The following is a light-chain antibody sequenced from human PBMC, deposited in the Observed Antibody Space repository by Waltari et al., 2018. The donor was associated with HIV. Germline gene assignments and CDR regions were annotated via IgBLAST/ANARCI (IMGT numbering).Light chain of an antibody. CDR2: EVM. Sequence: QSALTQPASVSGSPGQSITISCTGTSSDVGSYNLVSWYQQHPGKAPTLMIYEVMQLPSGVSNRFSVSKSGSTASLTISGLQAEDESDYYCCSYAGSSTFYVFGTGTKVTVL. J-gene: IGLJ1*01. CDR3: CSYAGSSTFYV. CDR1: SSDVGSYNL. V-gene: IGLV2-23*02.